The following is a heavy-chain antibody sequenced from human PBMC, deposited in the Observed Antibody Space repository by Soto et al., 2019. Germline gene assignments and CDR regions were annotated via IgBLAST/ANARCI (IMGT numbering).Heavy chain of an antibody. D-gene: IGHD5-18*01. CDR3: ARDSVDTAMADYYYYYGMDV. CDR1: RYTFTGYY. V-gene: IGHV1-2*04. CDR2: INPNSGGT. J-gene: IGHJ6*02. Sequence: ASVKVSCKASRYTFTGYYMHWVRQAPGQGLEWMGWINPNSGGTNYAQKFQGWVTMTRDTSISTAYMELSRLRSDDTAVYYCARDSVDTAMADYYYYYGMDVWGQGTTVTVSS.